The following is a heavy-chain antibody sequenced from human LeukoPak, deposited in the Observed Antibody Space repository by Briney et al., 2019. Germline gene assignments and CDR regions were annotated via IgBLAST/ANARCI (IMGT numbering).Heavy chain of an antibody. J-gene: IGHJ5*02. D-gene: IGHD3-10*01. CDR2: IYTSGSP. Sequence: KPSETLSLTCTVSGGSISSYYWSWIRQPAGKGLEWIGRIYTSGSPNYNPSLKSRVTMSVDTSKNQFSLKLSSVTAADTAVYYCAREIWFGDRNWFDPWGQGTLVTVSS. CDR3: AREIWFGDRNWFDP. V-gene: IGHV4-4*07. CDR1: GGSISSYY.